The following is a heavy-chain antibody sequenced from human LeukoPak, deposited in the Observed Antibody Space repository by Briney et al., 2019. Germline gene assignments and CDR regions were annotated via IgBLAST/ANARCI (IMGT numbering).Heavy chain of an antibody. CDR1: GGSISSYY. D-gene: IGHD3-16*01. J-gene: IGHJ3*02. CDR2: IYYSGST. V-gene: IGHV4-59*01. Sequence: SETLSLTCTVSGGSISSYYWSWIRQPPGKGLEWIGYIYYSGSTNYNPSLKSRVTISVDTSKNQFSLKLSSVTAADTAVYYCARVGGSGYAFDIWGQGTMVTVSS. CDR3: ARVGGSGYAFDI.